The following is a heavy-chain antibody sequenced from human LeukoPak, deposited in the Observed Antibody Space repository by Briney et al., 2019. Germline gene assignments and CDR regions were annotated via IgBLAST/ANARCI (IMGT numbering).Heavy chain of an antibody. CDR3: ARGASILYYYDRSGSSYYFDY. CDR2: IYATGST. J-gene: IGHJ4*02. CDR1: GGSISSYY. D-gene: IGHD3-22*01. Sequence: SETLSLTCTVSGGSISSYYWSWIRQPAGKGLEWIGRIYATGSTNYNASLKSRVTMSVDTSKNQFSLKLSYVTAAGTAVYYCARGASILYYYDRSGSSYYFDYWGQGTLVTVSS. V-gene: IGHV4-4*07.